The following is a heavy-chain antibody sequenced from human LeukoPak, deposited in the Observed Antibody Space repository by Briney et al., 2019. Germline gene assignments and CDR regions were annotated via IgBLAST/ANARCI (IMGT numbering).Heavy chain of an antibody. CDR3: ATTHVYTSSLYYDH. J-gene: IGHJ5*02. CDR1: GGSISSRSYY. D-gene: IGHD6-13*01. CDR2: ISYSGST. V-gene: IGHV4-39*01. Sequence: SETLSLICTVSGGSISSRSYYWGWIRQPPGKGLEYIGSISYSGSTYYTPSLKSRVTISVDTSKNQFSLKLSSVTATDTAVYYCATTHVYTSSLYYDHWGQGTLVTVSS.